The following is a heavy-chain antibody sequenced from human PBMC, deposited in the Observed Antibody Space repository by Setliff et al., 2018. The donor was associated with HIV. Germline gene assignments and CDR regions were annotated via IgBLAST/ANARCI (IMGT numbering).Heavy chain of an antibody. CDR3: ARGAYYDILTAYFSYFDL. CDR2: IYYSGIT. J-gene: IGHJ2*01. Sequence: SETLSLTCTVSGGSISSGGYYWSWIRQHPGKGLEWIGYIYYSGITYYNPSLKSRVTMSLDTSKNQFSLRLRSVTAADTAVYYCARGAYYDILTAYFSYFDLWGRGTLVTVSS. V-gene: IGHV4-31*03. D-gene: IGHD3-9*01. CDR1: GGSISSGGYY.